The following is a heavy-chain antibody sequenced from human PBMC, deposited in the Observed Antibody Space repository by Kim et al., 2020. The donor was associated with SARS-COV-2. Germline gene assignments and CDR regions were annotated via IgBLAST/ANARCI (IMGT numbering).Heavy chain of an antibody. J-gene: IGHJ4*02. CDR3: TRHNRGWREGEY. CDR2: LKEDGSEK. V-gene: IGHV3-7*01. D-gene: IGHD6-19*01. Sequence: APGKGLEWVDNLKEDGSEKNYGDSVKGRFTISRDNAKNSLFLQMNSLRAEDTAVYYCTRHNRGWREGEYWGQGTLVTVSS.